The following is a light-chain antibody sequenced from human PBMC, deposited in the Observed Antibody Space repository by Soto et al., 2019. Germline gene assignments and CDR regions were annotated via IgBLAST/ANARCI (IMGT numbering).Light chain of an antibody. CDR2: DVS. Sequence: QSALTQPRSVSGSPGQSVTISCTGTSSDVGVYNHVSWYQQHPGKAPKLMIYDVSERPSGVPDRFSGSKSGNTASLTISGLQAEDEADYYCCSYAGSYTWVFGGGTKLTVL. V-gene: IGLV2-11*01. J-gene: IGLJ3*02. CDR1: SSDVGVYNH. CDR3: CSYAGSYTWV.